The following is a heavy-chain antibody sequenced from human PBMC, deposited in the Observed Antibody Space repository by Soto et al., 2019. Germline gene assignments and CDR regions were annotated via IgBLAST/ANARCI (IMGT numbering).Heavy chain of an antibody. Sequence: QVQLVQSGAEVKKPGASVRVSCKASADTFTSYYVHWVRQAPGQGPEWMGMINPSRGGTDYAQKVQGRVTMTRDTSTTTVYMELSSLRSEDTAIYYCTRSIITTAGTDAFDLWGQGTLVTVSS. CDR1: ADTFTSYY. CDR2: INPSRGGT. D-gene: IGHD6-13*01. V-gene: IGHV1-46*03. CDR3: TRSIITTAGTDAFDL. J-gene: IGHJ3*01.